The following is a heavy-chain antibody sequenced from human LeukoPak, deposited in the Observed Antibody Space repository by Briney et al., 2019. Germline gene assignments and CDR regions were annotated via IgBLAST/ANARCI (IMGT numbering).Heavy chain of an antibody. CDR1: GFTFSDYY. Sequence: GGSLRLSCAASGFTFSDYYMSWIRQAPGKGLEWVSYISSSGSTIYYADSVKGRFTISRDNAKNSLYLQMNSLRAEDTAVYYCARHPRRPMVQGVIITFWFDPWGQGTLVTVSS. CDR3: ARHPRRPMVQGVIITFWFDP. CDR2: ISSSGSTI. V-gene: IGHV3-11*01. J-gene: IGHJ5*02. D-gene: IGHD3-10*01.